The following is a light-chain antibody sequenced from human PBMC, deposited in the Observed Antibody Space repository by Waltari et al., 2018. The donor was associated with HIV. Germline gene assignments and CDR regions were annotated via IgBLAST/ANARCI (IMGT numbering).Light chain of an antibody. J-gene: IGLJ3*02. V-gene: IGLV1-40*01. Sequence: QSVLTQPPSVSGAPGQRVTISCTGSSSNIGAGYDVHWYQQLPGTAPKLLIYGNSNRPSGGPDRCSGSKSGTSASLAITGLQAAEEADYYCQSYDSSLTTWVFGGGTKLTVL. CDR1: SSNIGAGYD. CDR2: GNS. CDR3: QSYDSSLTTWV.